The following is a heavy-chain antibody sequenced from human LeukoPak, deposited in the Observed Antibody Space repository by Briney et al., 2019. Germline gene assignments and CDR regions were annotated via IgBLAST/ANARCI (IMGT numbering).Heavy chain of an antibody. Sequence: PGGSLRLSCAASGFTFSRYWKNWVRQAPGRGLEGVANIKPDGSETYYVASVNGRFTISRDNAKDSLFLQMSTLRVDDTDVYYCLASAVLGWGQGTMVTVSS. D-gene: IGHD2-2*01. CDR3: LASAVLG. CDR2: IKPDGSET. J-gene: IGHJ4*02. V-gene: IGHV3-7*01. CDR1: GFTFSRYW.